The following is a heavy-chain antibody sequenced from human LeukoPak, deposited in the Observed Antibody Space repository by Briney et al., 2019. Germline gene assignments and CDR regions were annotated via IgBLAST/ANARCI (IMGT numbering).Heavy chain of an antibody. J-gene: IGHJ4*02. CDR1: GYTFTSYA. Sequence: VASVKVSCKASGYTFTSYAMHWVRQAPGQRLEWMGWINAGNGNTKYSQKFQGRVTITRDTSASTAYMELSSLRSEDTAVYYCARVRTDRAFDYWGQGTLVTVSS. V-gene: IGHV1-3*01. CDR2: INAGNGNT. CDR3: ARVRTDRAFDY. D-gene: IGHD4-17*01.